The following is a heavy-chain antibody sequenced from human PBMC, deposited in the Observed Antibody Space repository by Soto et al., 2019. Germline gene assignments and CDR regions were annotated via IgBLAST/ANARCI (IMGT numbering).Heavy chain of an antibody. CDR1: GVSISSYY. D-gene: IGHD1-26*01. CDR2: VYSSGST. CDR3: ARGTSGSYYEGFDY. J-gene: IGHJ4*02. Sequence: QVQLQESGPGLVKPSETLSLTCTVSGVSISSYYWSWIRQPPGKGLEWIGYVYSSGSTNYNPSLKSRVTISVDMSKNQFSLKLSSVTAADTAVYHCARGTSGSYYEGFDYWGQGILVTVSS. V-gene: IGHV4-59*01.